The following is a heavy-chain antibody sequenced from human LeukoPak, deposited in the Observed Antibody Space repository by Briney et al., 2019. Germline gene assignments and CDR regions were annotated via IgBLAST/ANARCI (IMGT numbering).Heavy chain of an antibody. CDR2: ISSSSSYI. Sequence: GGPLRLSCAASGFTFSSYSMNWVRQAPGKGLEWVSSISSSSSYIYYADSVKGRFTISRDNAKNSLYLQMNSLRAEDTAVYYCARASSTSCYDYWGQGTLVTVSS. J-gene: IGHJ4*02. D-gene: IGHD2-2*01. V-gene: IGHV3-21*01. CDR3: ARASSTSCYDY. CDR1: GFTFSSYS.